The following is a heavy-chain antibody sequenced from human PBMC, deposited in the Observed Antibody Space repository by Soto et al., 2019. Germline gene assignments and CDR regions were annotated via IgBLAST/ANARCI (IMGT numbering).Heavy chain of an antibody. CDR3: ARVGYCTGGSCYGLDY. D-gene: IGHD2-15*01. CDR1: GGSISSGGYH. Sequence: QVQLRESGPGLVKPSQTLSLTCSVSGGSISSGGYHWSWIRQHPGKGLEWIGYIYYTGSTYYNPSLKSRVTISVDTSKNQFSLRLSSVTAGDTAVYYCARVGYCTGGSCYGLDYWGQGTLVTVSS. J-gene: IGHJ4*02. V-gene: IGHV4-31*03. CDR2: IYYTGST.